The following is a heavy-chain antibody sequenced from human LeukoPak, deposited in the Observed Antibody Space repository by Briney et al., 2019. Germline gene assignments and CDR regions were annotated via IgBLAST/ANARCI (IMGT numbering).Heavy chain of an antibody. D-gene: IGHD6-13*01. CDR2: ISSSSSYI. CDR3: AREASSWLDY. Sequence: VSSISSSSSYIYYADSVKGRFTISRDNAKNSLYLQMNSLRAEDTAVYYCAREASSWLDYWGQGTLVTVSS. V-gene: IGHV3-21*01. J-gene: IGHJ4*02.